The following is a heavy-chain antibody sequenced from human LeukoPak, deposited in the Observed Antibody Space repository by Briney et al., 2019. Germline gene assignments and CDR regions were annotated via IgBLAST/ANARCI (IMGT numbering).Heavy chain of an antibody. CDR3: ARHKAHLWFGEWFDP. Sequence: SETLSLTCTVSGGSISSSSYYWGWIRQPPGKGLEWIGSIYYSGSTYYNPSLKSRVTISVDTSKNQFSLKLSSVTAADTAVYYCARHKAHLWFGEWFDPWGQGTLVTVSS. V-gene: IGHV4-39*01. CDR1: GGSISSSSYY. J-gene: IGHJ5*02. D-gene: IGHD3-10*01. CDR2: IYYSGST.